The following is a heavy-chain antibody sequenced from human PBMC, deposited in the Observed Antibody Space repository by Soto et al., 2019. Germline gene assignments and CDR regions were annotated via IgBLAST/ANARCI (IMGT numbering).Heavy chain of an antibody. D-gene: IGHD3-10*02. CDR1: GGSISSSNW. V-gene: IGHV4-4*02. CDR2: VYHSGST. CDR3: ASVRGGYYYAMDV. Sequence: QVQLQESGPGLVKPSGTLSLTCAVSGGSISSSNWWSWVRQPPGQGLEWMGEVYHSGSTNYNPSLKRRVTISVDKSKNQCSLKLSPVTAADTAVYYCASVRGGYYYAMDVWGQGTTVTVSS. J-gene: IGHJ6*02.